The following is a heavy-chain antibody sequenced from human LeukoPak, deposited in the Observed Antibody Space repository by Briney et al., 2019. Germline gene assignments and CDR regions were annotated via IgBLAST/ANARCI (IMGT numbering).Heavy chain of an antibody. V-gene: IGHV1-69*13. CDR2: IIPIFGTA. CDR1: GYTFTSYG. CDR3: ARERGDSSGYCSPTPLRY. D-gene: IGHD3-22*01. Sequence: ASVKVSCKASGYTFTSYGISWVRQAPGRGLEWRGGIIPIFGTANYAQKFQGRVTITADESTSTAYMELSSLRSEDTAVYYCARERGDSSGYCSPTPLRYWGQGTLVTVSS. J-gene: IGHJ4*02.